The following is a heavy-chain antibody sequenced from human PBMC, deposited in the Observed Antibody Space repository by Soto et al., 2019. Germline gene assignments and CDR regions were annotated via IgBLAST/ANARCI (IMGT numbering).Heavy chain of an antibody. CDR2: ISGSGGST. Sequence: GGSLRLSCAASGFTFSSYAMSWVRQAPGKGLEWVSAISGSGGSTYYADSVKGRFTISRDNSKNTLYLQMNSLRAEDTDIFICAKTDRAPCAKCTKVSEIWGQGTMVTVSS. D-gene: IGHD1-26*01. V-gene: IGHV3-23*01. J-gene: IGHJ3*02. CDR1: GFTFSSYA. CDR3: AKTDRAPCAKCTKVSEI.